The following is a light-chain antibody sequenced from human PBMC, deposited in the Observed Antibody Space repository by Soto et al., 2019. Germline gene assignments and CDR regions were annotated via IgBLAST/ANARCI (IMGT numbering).Light chain of an antibody. J-gene: IGLJ2*01. Sequence: LTQPPSVSGAPGQRATISCTGSSSNIGAGYDVHWYQQLPGAAPKLLITGNTNRPSGVPDRFSGSKSGTSASLAITGLQAEDEADYYCQSYDLSLDVVLFGGGTQLTVL. CDR1: SSNIGAGYD. CDR3: QSYDLSLDVVL. CDR2: GNT. V-gene: IGLV1-40*01.